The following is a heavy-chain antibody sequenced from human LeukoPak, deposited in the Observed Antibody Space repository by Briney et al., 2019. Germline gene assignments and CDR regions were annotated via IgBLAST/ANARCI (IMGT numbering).Heavy chain of an antibody. J-gene: IGHJ4*02. D-gene: IGHD2-15*01. CDR2: IIPILGIA. V-gene: IGHV1-69*04. Sequence: GASVKVSCKASGGTFSSYAISWVRQAPGQGLEWMGRIIPILGIANYAQKFQGRVTITADKSTSTAYIELSSLRSEDTAVYYCARDDETDIVVVVAVYWGQGTLVTVSS. CDR3: ARDDETDIVVVVAVY. CDR1: GGTFSSYA.